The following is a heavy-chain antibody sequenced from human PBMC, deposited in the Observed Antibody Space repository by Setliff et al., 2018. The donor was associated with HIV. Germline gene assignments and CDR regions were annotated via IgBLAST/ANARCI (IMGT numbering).Heavy chain of an antibody. V-gene: IGHV4-61*05. CDR3: ARLIHTGLLYFDF. Sequence: SETLSLTCTVSGGSISSGSYYWGWIRQPPGKGLEWIGYIYSSGTTQYNPSVESRVTMSLDTSRDQFSLNLRSVTAADTAVYFCARLIHTGLLYFDFWGLGTLVTVSS. CDR2: IYSSGTT. J-gene: IGHJ4*02. D-gene: IGHD2-8*02. CDR1: GGSISSGSYY.